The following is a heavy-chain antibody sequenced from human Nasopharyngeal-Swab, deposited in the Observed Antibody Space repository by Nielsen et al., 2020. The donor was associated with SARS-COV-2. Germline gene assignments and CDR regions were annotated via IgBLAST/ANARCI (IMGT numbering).Heavy chain of an antibody. Sequence: VRQMPGKGLEWMGIIYPGDSDTRYSPSFQGQVTISADKSISTAYLQRSSLKASDTAMYYCARHSGYSSSSSTTFDYWGQGTLVTVSS. D-gene: IGHD6-6*01. J-gene: IGHJ4*02. CDR3: ARHSGYSSSSSTTFDY. CDR2: IYPGDSDT. V-gene: IGHV5-51*01.